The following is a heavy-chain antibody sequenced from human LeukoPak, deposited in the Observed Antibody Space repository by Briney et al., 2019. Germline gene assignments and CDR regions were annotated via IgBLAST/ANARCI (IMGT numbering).Heavy chain of an antibody. V-gene: IGHV1-18*01. J-gene: IGHJ4*02. CDR2: ISAYNGNT. CDR1: GYTFTSYG. Sequence: GASVKVPCKASGYTFTSYGISWVRQAPGQGLEWMGWISAYNGNTNYAQKLQGRVTMTTDTSTSTAYMELRSLRSDDTAVYYCASRTPTADNDYWGQGTLVTVSS. CDR3: ASRTPTADNDY. D-gene: IGHD6-25*01.